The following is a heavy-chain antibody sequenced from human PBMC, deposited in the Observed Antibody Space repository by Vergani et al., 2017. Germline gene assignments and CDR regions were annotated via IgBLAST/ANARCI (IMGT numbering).Heavy chain of an antibody. V-gene: IGHV1-46*01. CDR1: GYTFTSYY. D-gene: IGHD3-9*01. J-gene: IGHJ6*02. CDR2: INPSGGST. Sequence: QVQLVQSGAEVKKPGASVKVSCKASGYTFTSYYMHWVRQAPGQGLEWMGIINPSGGSTSYAQKFQGRVTMTRDTSTSTVYMELSSLRSEDTAVYYCARGGNPDYDILTGYYRAPSAVDAWGQGTTVTVSS. CDR3: ARGGNPDYDILTGYYRAPSAVDA.